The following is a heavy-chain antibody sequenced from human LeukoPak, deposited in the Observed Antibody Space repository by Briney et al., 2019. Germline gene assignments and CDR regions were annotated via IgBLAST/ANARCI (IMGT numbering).Heavy chain of an antibody. CDR1: GGSISSYY. J-gene: IGHJ3*02. D-gene: IGHD1-26*01. CDR3: ARLEGATAFDI. CDR2: IYYSGST. V-gene: IGHV4-59*01. Sequence: NPSETLSLTCTVSGGSISSYYWSWIRQPPGKGLEWIGYIYYSGSTNYNPSLKSRVTISVDTSKNQFSLKLSSVTAADTAVYYCARLEGATAFDIWGQGTMVTVSS.